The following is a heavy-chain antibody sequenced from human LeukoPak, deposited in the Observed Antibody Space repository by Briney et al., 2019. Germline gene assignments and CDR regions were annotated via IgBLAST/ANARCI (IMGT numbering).Heavy chain of an antibody. CDR2: IIPIFGTA. Sequence: VKVSCKASGGTFSSYAISWVRQAPGQGLEWMGGIIPIFGTANYAQKFQGRVTITADESTSTAYMELSSLRSEDTAVYYCARGSLYYDFWSGGNWFDPWGQGTLVTVSS. V-gene: IGHV1-69*01. J-gene: IGHJ5*02. CDR3: ARGSLYYDFWSGGNWFDP. D-gene: IGHD3-3*01. CDR1: GGTFSSYA.